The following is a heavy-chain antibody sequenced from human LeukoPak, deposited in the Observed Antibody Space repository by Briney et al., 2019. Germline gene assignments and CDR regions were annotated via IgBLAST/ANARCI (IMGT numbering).Heavy chain of an antibody. J-gene: IGHJ4*02. V-gene: IGHV3-21*01. CDR2: ISSTSSYI. Sequence: GGSLRLSCAASGFTFSSYSMNWVRQAPGKGLEWVSSISSTSSYIYSADSVKGRFTISRDNAKNSLYLQMNSLRAEDTAVYYCARDDLGCSSTSCYFDYWGQGALVTVSS. CDR1: GFTFSSYS. CDR3: ARDDLGCSSTSCYFDY. D-gene: IGHD2-2*01.